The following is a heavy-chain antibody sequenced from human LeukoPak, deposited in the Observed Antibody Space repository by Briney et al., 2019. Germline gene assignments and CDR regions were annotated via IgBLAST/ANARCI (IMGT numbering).Heavy chain of an antibody. D-gene: IGHD3-22*01. CDR1: GFTFSSYS. V-gene: IGHV3-21*01. CDR2: ISSSSSYI. J-gene: IGHJ4*02. Sequence: PGGSLRLSCAASGFTFSSYSMNWVRQAPGKGLEWVSSISSSSSYIYYADSVKGRFTISRDNGKNTLYLQMNSLSAEDTAVYYCARGSTYYDSSGQVPFDYWGQGTLVTVSS. CDR3: ARGSTYYDSSGQVPFDY.